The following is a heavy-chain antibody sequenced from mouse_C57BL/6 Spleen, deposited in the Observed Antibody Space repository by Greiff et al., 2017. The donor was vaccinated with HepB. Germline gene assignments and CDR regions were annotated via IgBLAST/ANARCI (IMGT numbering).Heavy chain of an antibody. CDR2: IHPNSGST. V-gene: IGHV1-64*01. Sequence: VQLQQPGAELVKPGASVKLSCKASGYTFTSYWMHWVKQRPGQGLEWIGMIHPNSGSTNYNEKFKSKATLTVDKSSSTAYMQLSSLTSEDSAFYYCARREGTWGFAYWGQGTLVTVSA. CDR1: GYTFTSYW. D-gene: IGHD3-3*01. J-gene: IGHJ3*01. CDR3: ARREGTWGFAY.